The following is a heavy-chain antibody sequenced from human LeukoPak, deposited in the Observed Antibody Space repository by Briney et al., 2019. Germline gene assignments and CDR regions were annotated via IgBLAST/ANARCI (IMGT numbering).Heavy chain of an antibody. D-gene: IGHD2-15*01. CDR3: ARMVVVAATTYYYYGMDV. V-gene: IGHV3-21*01. CDR1: GFTFSSYS. Sequence: GGSLRLSCAASGFTFSSYSMNWVRQAPGKGLEWVSSISSSSSYIYYADSVKGRFTISRDNAKNSLYLQMNSLRAEDTAVYYCARMVVVAATTYYYYGMDVWGQVTTVTVSS. CDR2: ISSSSSYI. J-gene: IGHJ6*02.